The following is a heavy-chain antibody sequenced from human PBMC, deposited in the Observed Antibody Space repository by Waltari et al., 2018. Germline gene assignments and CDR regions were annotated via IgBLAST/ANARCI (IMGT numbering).Heavy chain of an antibody. J-gene: IGHJ4*02. CDR2: IWYDGINK. CDR1: GFTFSSYG. Sequence: QVQLVESGGGVVQPGRSLRLSCAASGFTFSSYGMHWVRQAPGKGLGWVAVIWYDGINKYYADSVKGRFTISRDNSKNTLYLQMNSLRAEDTAMYYCAKFGDLGGGYWGQGTLVTVSS. D-gene: IGHD3-16*01. CDR3: AKFGDLGGGY. V-gene: IGHV3-30*18.